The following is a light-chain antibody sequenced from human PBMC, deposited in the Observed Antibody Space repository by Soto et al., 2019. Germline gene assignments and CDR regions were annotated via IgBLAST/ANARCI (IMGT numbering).Light chain of an antibody. CDR2: DVS. V-gene: IGLV2-14*01. CDR3: SSYTISSTWV. CDR1: SSDVGGYNY. Sequence: QSALTQPAFVSGSPGQSITISCTGTSSDVGGYNYVSWYQQHPGKAPKLMIYDVSNRPSGVSNRFSGSKSGNTASLTISGLQAEDEADYYCSSYTISSTWVFGGGTQLTVL. J-gene: IGLJ2*01.